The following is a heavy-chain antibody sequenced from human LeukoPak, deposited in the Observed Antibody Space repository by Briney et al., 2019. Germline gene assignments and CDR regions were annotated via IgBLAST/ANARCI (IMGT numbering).Heavy chain of an antibody. CDR1: GVSFSGYY. V-gene: IGHV4-38-2*01. CDR2: IYHSGNT. CDR3: ERAGYGDSDFDY. Sequence: SETLSLTCAVYGVSFSGYYWSWIRQPPGKGLEWIGSIYHSGNTYYNPSLKSRVTISVYTSKNKFSLKLSSVTAADTAVYYCERAGYGDSDFDYWGQGTLVTVSS. J-gene: IGHJ4*02. D-gene: IGHD4-17*01.